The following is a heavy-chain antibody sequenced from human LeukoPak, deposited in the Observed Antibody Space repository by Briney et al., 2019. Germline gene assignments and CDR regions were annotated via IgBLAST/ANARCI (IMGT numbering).Heavy chain of an antibody. CDR3: ARRFVVPAAMASYYYYYMDV. CDR2: MNPNSGNT. V-gene: IGHV1-8*01. D-gene: IGHD2-2*01. J-gene: IGHJ6*03. Sequence: GASVKVSCKASGYTFTSYDINWVRQATGQGLEWMGWMNPNSGNTGYAQKLQGRVTMTTDTSTSTAYMELRSLRSDDTAVYYCARRFVVPAAMASYYYYYMDVWGKGTTVTVSS. CDR1: GYTFTSYD.